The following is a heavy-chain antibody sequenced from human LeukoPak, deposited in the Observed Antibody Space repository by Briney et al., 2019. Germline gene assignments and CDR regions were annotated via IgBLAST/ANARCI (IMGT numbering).Heavy chain of an antibody. D-gene: IGHD5-18*01. CDR2: IYSGGST. J-gene: IGHJ4*02. CDR1: GFTVSSNY. Sequence: GGSLRLSCAASGFTVSSNYMSWVRQAPGKGLEWVSVIYSGGSTYYADSVKGRFTISRDNSKNTLYLQMNSLRAEDTAVYYCARENTAMDNFDYWGQGTLVTVSS. CDR3: ARENTAMDNFDY. V-gene: IGHV3-66*01.